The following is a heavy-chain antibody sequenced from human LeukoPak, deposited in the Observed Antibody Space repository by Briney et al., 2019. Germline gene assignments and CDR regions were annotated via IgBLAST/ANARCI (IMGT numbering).Heavy chain of an antibody. D-gene: IGHD3-22*01. V-gene: IGHV1-18*01. CDR3: ARGPYGSTGYLDY. J-gene: IGHJ4*02. CDR2: ISAYNGNT. Sequence: ASVKVSCKASGYTFTSYGIRWVRQAPGQGLEWMVGISAYNGNTNYAQKLQGRLTMTTDTSTSTAYMEVRSLRSDDTAVYCCARGPYGSTGYLDYWGQGTLVTVSS. CDR1: GYTFTSYG.